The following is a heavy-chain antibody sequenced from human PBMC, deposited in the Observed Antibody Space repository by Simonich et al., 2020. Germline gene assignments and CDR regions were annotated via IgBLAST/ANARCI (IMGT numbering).Heavy chain of an antibody. CDR3: ARDRCTNGVCLDV. V-gene: IGHV3-33*01. CDR1: GCTFIGYG. J-gene: IGHJ6*04. D-gene: IGHD2-8*01. CDR2: IWYYGSNK. Sequence: QVQLVESGGGVVHLGRALRLSCAASGCTFIGYGMNWVRQGPGKWLELVAVIWYYGSNKYYADAVKGRFTISRDNSKNTLYLQMNSLRAEETAVYYCARDRCTNGVCLDVWGKGTTVTVSS.